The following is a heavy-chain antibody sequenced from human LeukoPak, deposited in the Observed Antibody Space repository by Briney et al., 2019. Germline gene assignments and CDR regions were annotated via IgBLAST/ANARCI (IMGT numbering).Heavy chain of an antibody. CDR2: INYSGTT. D-gene: IGHD5-24*01. J-gene: IGHJ4*02. CDR1: GGSISSSGYY. Sequence: SGTLSLTCTASGGSISSSGYYWGWIRQPPGKGLEWIAGINYSGTTYYNPSLKSRVTISEDRSKNQFSLKLSSVTAADTAVYYCARLRDGRWLLEYWGQGTLVTVSS. V-gene: IGHV4-39*01. CDR3: ARLRDGRWLLEY.